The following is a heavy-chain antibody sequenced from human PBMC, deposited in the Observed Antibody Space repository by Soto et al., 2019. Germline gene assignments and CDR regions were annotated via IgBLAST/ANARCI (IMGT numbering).Heavy chain of an antibody. CDR2: INAGNGNT. J-gene: IGHJ4*02. V-gene: IGHV1-3*01. D-gene: IGHD6-13*01. Sequence: ASVKVSCKASGYTFTSYAMHWVRQAPGQRLEWMGWINAGNGNTNYAQKFQGRVTITGDTSASTAYMELSSLRSEDTAVYYCARDHDSSSWYSEGPAKNDFDYWGQGTLVTVSS. CDR3: ARDHDSSSWYSEGPAKNDFDY. CDR1: GYTFTSYA.